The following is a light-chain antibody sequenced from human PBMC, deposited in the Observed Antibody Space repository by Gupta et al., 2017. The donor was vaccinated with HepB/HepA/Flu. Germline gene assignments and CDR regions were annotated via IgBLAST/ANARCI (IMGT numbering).Light chain of an antibody. V-gene: IGLV2-8*01. CDR1: SSDVGGYNY. Sequence: QSALTQPPSASGSLGQSVTISCTGTSSDVGGYNYVSWYQQHPGKAPKLMIYEVSKRPFGVPDRFSGSKSGNTASLSVSGLQAEDEADYYCSSYAGNSNYVFGTGTKVTVL. J-gene: IGLJ1*01. CDR2: EVS. CDR3: SSYAGNSNYV.